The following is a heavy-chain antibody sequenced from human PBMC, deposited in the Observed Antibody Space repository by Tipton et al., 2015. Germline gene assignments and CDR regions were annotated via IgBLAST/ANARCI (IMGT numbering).Heavy chain of an antibody. J-gene: IGHJ6*02. CDR3: ARDLEHGMDV. CDR1: GGPITSSAYY. D-gene: IGHD5-24*01. CDR2: ISYSGST. Sequence: TLSLTCTVSGGPITSSAYYWGWIRQPPGKGLEWIGYISYSGSTHYNPSLKSRVTISVDTSKNQFSLTLNSVTAADTAVYYCARDLEHGMDVWGQGTTVTVSS. V-gene: IGHV4-61*08.